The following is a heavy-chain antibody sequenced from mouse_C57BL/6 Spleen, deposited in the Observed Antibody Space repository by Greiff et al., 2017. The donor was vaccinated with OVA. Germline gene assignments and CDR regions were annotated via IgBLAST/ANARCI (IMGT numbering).Heavy chain of an antibody. CDR3: AREGLPETYYFDY. CDR1: GYAFSSSW. CDR2: IYPGDGDT. Sequence: VQLQQSGPELVKPGASVKISCKASGYAFSSSWMNWVKQRPGKGLEWIGRIYPGDGDTNYNGKFKGKATLTADKSSSTAYMQLSSLTSEDSAVDFCAREGLPETYYFDYWGQGTTLTVSS. D-gene: IGHD2-2*01. V-gene: IGHV1-82*01. J-gene: IGHJ2*01.